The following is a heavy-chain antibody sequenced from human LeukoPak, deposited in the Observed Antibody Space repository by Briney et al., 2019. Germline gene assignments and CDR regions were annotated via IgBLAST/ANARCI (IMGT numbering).Heavy chain of an antibody. CDR1: GYTFTSYD. Sequence: ASVKVSCKASGYTFTSYDINWVRQATGQGLEWMGWMNPNSGNTGYVQKFQGRVTMTRNTSISTAYMELSRLRYDDTAVYYCATNILVRDIINWFDPWGQGTLVTVSS. CDR3: ATNILVRDIINWFDP. D-gene: IGHD3-10*01. V-gene: IGHV1-8*01. CDR2: MNPNSGNT. J-gene: IGHJ5*02.